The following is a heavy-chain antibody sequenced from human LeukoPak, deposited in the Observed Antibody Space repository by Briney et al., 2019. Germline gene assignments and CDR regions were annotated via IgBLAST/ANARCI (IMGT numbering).Heavy chain of an antibody. J-gene: IGHJ3*02. CDR1: GFTFSSYS. V-gene: IGHV3-48*01. CDR3: AADMSKEAFDI. Sequence: GGSLSLSCAASGFTFSSYSMNWVRQAPGKGLEWVSYISSRSSTIYYADSVKGRFTISRDNGKHSLYLKMHSLRAVDKAVYKCAADMSKEAFDIWGQGTMVTVSS. D-gene: IGHD2-15*01. CDR2: ISSRSSTI.